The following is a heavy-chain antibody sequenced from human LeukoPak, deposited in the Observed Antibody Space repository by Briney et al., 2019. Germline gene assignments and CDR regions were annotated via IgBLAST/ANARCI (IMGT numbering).Heavy chain of an antibody. CDR2: IIHDGSEK. D-gene: IGHD5-12*01. J-gene: IGHJ5*02. CDR3: ARTGEDYSDNAGYSGFGP. V-gene: IGHV3-7*01. Sequence: GSLRLSCAAAGFSFGSYWMHWVRQAPGTGLEWVASIIHDGSEKLYGASVRGRFTVSRDNARNSLYLNMKTLRSEDTALYYCARTGEDYSDNAGYSGFGPWGRGTLVIVSS. CDR1: GFSFGSYW.